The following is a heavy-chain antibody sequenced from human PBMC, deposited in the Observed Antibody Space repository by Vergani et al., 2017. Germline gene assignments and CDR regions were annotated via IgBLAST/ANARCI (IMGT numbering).Heavy chain of an antibody. CDR3: ARVVRFDXFDP. V-gene: IGHV4-61*02. J-gene: IGHJ5*02. Sequence: QVQLQESGPGLVKPSQTLSLTCTVSGGSISSGSYYWSWIRQPAGKGLEWIGRIYTSGSTNYNPSLKSRVTISVDTSKNQFSLKLSSVTAADTAVYYCARVVRFDXFDPWGQGTLVTVSS. CDR1: GGSISSGSYY. D-gene: IGHD3-10*01. CDR2: IYTSGST.